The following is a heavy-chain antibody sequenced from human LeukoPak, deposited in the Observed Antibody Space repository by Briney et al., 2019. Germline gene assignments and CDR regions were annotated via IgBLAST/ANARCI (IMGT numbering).Heavy chain of an antibody. CDR3: AKDIGICSSTSCYDYYYYGMDV. J-gene: IGHJ6*02. D-gene: IGHD2-2*01. V-gene: IGHV3-9*01. CDR1: GFTFDDYA. CDR2: ISWNSGSI. Sequence: PGGSLRLSCAASGFTFDDYAMHWVRQAPGKGLEWVSGISWNSGSIGYADSVKGRFTISRDNAKNSLYLQMNSLRAEDTALYYCAKDIGICSSTSCYDYYYYGMDVWGQGTTVTVSS.